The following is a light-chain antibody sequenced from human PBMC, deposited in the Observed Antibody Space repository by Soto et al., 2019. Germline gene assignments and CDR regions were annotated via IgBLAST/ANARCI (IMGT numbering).Light chain of an antibody. J-gene: IGLJ3*02. CDR2: LNSDGSH. Sequence: QSVLTQSPSASASLGASVNLTCTLSSGHSSYAIAWHQQQPEKGPRYLMNLNSDGSHSKGDGIPDRFSGSSSGAERYLTISSLQSEDEADYYCQTWGTGIRVFGGGTQLTVL. CDR3: QTWGTGIRV. CDR1: SGHSSYA. V-gene: IGLV4-69*01.